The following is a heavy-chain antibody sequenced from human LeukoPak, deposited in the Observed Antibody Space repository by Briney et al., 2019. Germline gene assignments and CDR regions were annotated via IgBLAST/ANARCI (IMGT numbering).Heavy chain of an antibody. D-gene: IGHD6-13*01. Sequence: GGSLRLSCAASGFTFSSYAMSWVRQASGKGLEWVSAISGSGGSTYYADSVKGRFTISRDNSKNTLYLQMNSLRAEDTAVYYCAKDRAAAGIAAAGTYYWGQGTLVTVSS. V-gene: IGHV3-23*01. J-gene: IGHJ4*02. CDR3: AKDRAAAGIAAAGTYY. CDR1: GFTFSSYA. CDR2: ISGSGGST.